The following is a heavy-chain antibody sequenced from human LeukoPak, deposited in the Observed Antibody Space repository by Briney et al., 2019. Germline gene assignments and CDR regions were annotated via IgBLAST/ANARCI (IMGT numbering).Heavy chain of an antibody. D-gene: IGHD3-22*01. Sequence: SETLSLTCTVSGTSLTTYFWSWIRQPAGKGLEWIGRFYSSGSTSYNPSLKSRLTMSVDTSKDEFSLKLRSVTAADTAVYYCVRDRVDSSGYYYYYGLDVWGQGTTVTVSS. V-gene: IGHV4-4*07. CDR3: VRDRVDSSGYYYYYGLDV. J-gene: IGHJ6*02. CDR1: GTSLTTYF. CDR2: FYSSGST.